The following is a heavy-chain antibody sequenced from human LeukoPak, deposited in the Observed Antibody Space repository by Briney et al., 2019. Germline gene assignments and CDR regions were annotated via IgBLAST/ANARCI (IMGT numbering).Heavy chain of an antibody. J-gene: IGHJ4*02. CDR1: GGSISPYY. D-gene: IGHD1-14*01. V-gene: IGHV4-59*12. CDR3: ARSRALISRRGYFDY. CDR2: IYYSGST. Sequence: SETLSLTCTVSGGSISPYYWSWIRQPPGKGLELIGYIYYSGSTNYNPSLKSRVTISVDTSKNQFSLKLSSVTAADTAVYYCARSRALISRRGYFDYWGQGTLVTVSS.